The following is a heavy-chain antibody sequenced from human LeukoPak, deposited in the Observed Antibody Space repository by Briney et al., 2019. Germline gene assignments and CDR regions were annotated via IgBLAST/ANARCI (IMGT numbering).Heavy chain of an antibody. CDR2: ISYDGSNK. V-gene: IGHV3-30*03. CDR1: GFTFSSYS. Sequence: GGSLRLSCAASGFTFSSYSMNWVRQAPGKGLEWVAVISYDGSNKYYADSVKGRFTISRDNSKNTLYLQMNSLRAEDTAVYYCARAPDLWFGELFFDYWGQGTLVTVSS. J-gene: IGHJ4*02. D-gene: IGHD3-10*01. CDR3: ARAPDLWFGELFFDY.